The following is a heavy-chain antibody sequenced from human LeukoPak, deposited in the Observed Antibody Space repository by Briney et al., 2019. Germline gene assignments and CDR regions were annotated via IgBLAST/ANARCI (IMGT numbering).Heavy chain of an antibody. CDR3: SRGDSRGNNNWYRDEFEH. Sequence: GRSLRLSCAASGFTFSDYAMHWVRQAPGKGLEWVAVVSYDGNNEFYADSVKGRFTISRDNSKNTLYLQMNSPRLEDTAVYYCSRGDSRGNNNWYRDEFEHWGQGTLVTVSS. V-gene: IGHV3-30-3*01. D-gene: IGHD1/OR15-1a*01. CDR1: GFTFSDYA. J-gene: IGHJ4*02. CDR2: VSYDGNNE.